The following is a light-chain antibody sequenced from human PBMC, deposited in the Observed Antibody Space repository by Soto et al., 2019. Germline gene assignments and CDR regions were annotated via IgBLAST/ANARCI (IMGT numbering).Light chain of an antibody. V-gene: IGLV1-47*02. Sequence: QSVLAQPPSASGTPGQVFTISCSGSNSNIGDNSVNWYQHKIGPGAAPKLLMHSNNLRPSGVPERISGSKSGTSASLAISGLRSEDEAVYYCASWDDRLGAVIFGGGTKVTVL. J-gene: IGLJ2*01. CDR1: NSNIGDNS. CDR2: SNN. CDR3: ASWDDRLGAVI.